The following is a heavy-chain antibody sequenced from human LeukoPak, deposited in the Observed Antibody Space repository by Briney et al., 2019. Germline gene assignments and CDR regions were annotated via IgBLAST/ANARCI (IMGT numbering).Heavy chain of an antibody. CDR1: GFTFSSYA. CDR2: ISGSGGST. CDR3: AKALMTTVTTPGAFDI. V-gene: IGHV3-23*01. J-gene: IGHJ3*02. Sequence: PGGSLRLSCAASGFTFSSYAMSWVRQAPGKGLEWVSAISGSGGSTYYADSAKGRFTISRDNSKNTLYLQMNSLRAEDTAVYYCAKALMTTVTTPGAFDIWGQGTMVTVSS. D-gene: IGHD4-17*01.